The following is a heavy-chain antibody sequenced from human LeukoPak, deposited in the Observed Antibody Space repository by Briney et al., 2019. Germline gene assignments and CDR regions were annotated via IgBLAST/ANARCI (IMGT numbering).Heavy chain of an antibody. V-gene: IGHV3-30-3*01. Sequence: GRSLRLSCAASGFTFKNYAMHWVRQAPGKGLEWVAVISYDGNNKYYGDSVKGRFTISRDNSKNTLYLQMENLGAEDTAAYYCAGGDDFWSGYYGGAVWGQGTLVTVSS. CDR1: GFTFKNYA. J-gene: IGHJ4*02. CDR3: AGGDDFWSGYYGGAV. CDR2: ISYDGNNK. D-gene: IGHD3-3*01.